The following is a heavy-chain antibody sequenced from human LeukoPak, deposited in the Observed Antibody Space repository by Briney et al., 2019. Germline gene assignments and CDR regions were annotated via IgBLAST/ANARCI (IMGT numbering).Heavy chain of an antibody. Sequence: SVKVSCKASGYTFTTYGISWVRQAPGQGLEWMGWISGYNGNRNNAQKLQGRVTMTTDTSTSTAYMELRSLRSDDTAVYYCARDGRYNLSYADYWGQGTLVTVS. CDR2: ISGYNGNR. V-gene: IGHV1-18*01. CDR3: ARDGRYNLSYADY. J-gene: IGHJ4*02. D-gene: IGHD1-7*01. CDR1: GYTFTTYG.